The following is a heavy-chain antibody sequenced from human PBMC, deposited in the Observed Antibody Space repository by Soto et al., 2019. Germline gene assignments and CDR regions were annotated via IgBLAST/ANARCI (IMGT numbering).Heavy chain of an antibody. V-gene: IGHV3-30*18. D-gene: IGHD1-1*01. CDR1: GFIFSKYG. Sequence: QVQLVESGGGVVQPGRSLRLSCAASGFIFSKYGMHWVRQAPGKGLEWVAVISYDGSNKYYAESVKGRFIISRDKSENTLYLQMNSLRAEDTALYYCAKGPTANPKRYFDSWGQGTLVTVSS. CDR3: AKGPTANPKRYFDS. CDR2: ISYDGSNK. J-gene: IGHJ4*02.